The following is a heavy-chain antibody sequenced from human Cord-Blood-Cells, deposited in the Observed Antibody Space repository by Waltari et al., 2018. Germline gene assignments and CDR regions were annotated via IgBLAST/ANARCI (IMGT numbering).Heavy chain of an antibody. CDR2: IKQDGSEK. CDR3: AGGSVVRGVIIDY. J-gene: IGHJ4*02. Sequence: EVQLVESGGGLVQPGGSLRLSYAASGFTFSSYWLSWVRQAPGKGVEWVANIKQDGSEKYYVDSVKGRFTISRDNAKNSLYLQMNSLRAEDTAVYYCAGGSVVRGVIIDYWGQGTLVTVSS. V-gene: IGHV3-7*01. CDR1: GFTFSSYW. D-gene: IGHD3-10*01.